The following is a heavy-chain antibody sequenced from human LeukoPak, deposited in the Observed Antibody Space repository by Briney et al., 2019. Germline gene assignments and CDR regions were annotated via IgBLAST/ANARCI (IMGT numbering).Heavy chain of an antibody. D-gene: IGHD3-10*01. J-gene: IGHJ6*03. CDR1: GGSISSGGYY. CDR2: IYYSGST. Sequence: PSETLSLTCTVSGGSISSGGYYWSWIRQHPGKGLEWIGYIYYSGSTYYNPSLKSRVTMSVDTSKNQFSLKLSSVTAADTAVYYCARDGGSGSNKYYYYMDVWGKGTTVTVSS. CDR3: ARDGGSGSNKYYYYMDV. V-gene: IGHV4-31*03.